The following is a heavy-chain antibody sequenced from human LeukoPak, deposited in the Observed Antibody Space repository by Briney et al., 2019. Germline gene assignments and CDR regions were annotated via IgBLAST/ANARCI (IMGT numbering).Heavy chain of an antibody. J-gene: IGHJ4*02. CDR3: ARDLDYGEKSGDY. D-gene: IGHD4/OR15-4a*01. CDR2: INLSGGSK. Sequence: ASVNVSCKASVFTLIKYYMHWVRQAPGGGLEWLGVINLSGGSKQYPQKFRDRVTMTRDTSMSTVYMELSSLRSEDTAVYYCARDLDYGEKSGDYWGQGTLVTVSS. V-gene: IGHV1-46*01. CDR1: VFTLIKYY.